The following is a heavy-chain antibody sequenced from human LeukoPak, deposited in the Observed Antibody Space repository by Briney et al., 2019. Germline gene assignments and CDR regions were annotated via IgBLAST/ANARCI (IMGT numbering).Heavy chain of an antibody. D-gene: IGHD6-19*01. V-gene: IGHV3-48*03. J-gene: IGHJ4*02. Sequence: PGGSLRLSCAASGFTFGNYEMNWVRQAPGKGLEWIAHISNIGDIIHYADSVEGRFTISRDNAKNSLYLQMNSLRAEDTAVYYCAKEIAVAGIYYFDYWGQGTLVTVSS. CDR3: AKEIAVAGIYYFDY. CDR2: ISNIGDII. CDR1: GFTFGNYE.